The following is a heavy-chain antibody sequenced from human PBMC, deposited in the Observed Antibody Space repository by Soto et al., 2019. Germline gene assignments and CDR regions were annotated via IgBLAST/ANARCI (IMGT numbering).Heavy chain of an antibody. CDR3: ARGIRIAVAANDAFDI. CDR2: ISYSGST. D-gene: IGHD6-19*01. Sequence: SETLSLTCTVSGGSITSYYWSWIRQPPGKGLEWIGYISYSGSTNYNPSLKSRVTISVDTSKNQFSLKLSSVTAADTAVYYCARGIRIAVAANDAFDIWGQGTMVTVSS. V-gene: IGHV4-59*01. J-gene: IGHJ3*02. CDR1: GGSITSYY.